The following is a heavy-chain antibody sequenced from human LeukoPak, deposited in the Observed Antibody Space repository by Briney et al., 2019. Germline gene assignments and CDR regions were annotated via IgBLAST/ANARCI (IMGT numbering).Heavy chain of an antibody. CDR3: ARSSYSGTYAGGY. CDR1: GVSISSYY. Sequence: SETLSLTCTVSGVSISSYYWSWIRQPPGKGLEWIGYIYYGGSTYHKPSLNSRVTISMDTSTNQFSLTLRSVTAADTAVYYCARSSYSGTYAGGYWGQGSLVTVSS. V-gene: IGHV4-59*01. J-gene: IGHJ4*02. D-gene: IGHD1-26*01. CDR2: IYYGGST.